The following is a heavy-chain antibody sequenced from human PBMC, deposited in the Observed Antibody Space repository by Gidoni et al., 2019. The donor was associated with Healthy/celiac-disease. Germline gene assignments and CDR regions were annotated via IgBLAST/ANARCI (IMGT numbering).Heavy chain of an antibody. J-gene: IGHJ4*02. CDR3: TTDYLWGCSGGSCYRDYFDY. V-gene: IGHV3-15*01. D-gene: IGHD2-15*01. CDR2: IKSKTDGGTT. CDR1: GFTFSNAW. Sequence: EVQLVESGGGLVKPGGSLRLSCAASGFTFSNAWMSWVRQAPGKGLEWVGRIKSKTDGGTTDYAAPVKGRFTISRDDSKNTLYLQMNSLKTEDTAVYYCTTDYLWGCSGGSCYRDYFDYWGQGTLVTVSS.